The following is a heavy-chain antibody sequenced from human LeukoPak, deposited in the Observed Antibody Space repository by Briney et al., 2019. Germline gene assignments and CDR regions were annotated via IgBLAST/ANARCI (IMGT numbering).Heavy chain of an antibody. Sequence: SVKVSCKASGGTFSSYAISWVRQAPGQGLEWMGGIIPIFGTANYAQKFQGRVTITADESTSTAYTELSSLRSEDTAVYYCARDRGYSYAMGTPFDYWGQGTLVTVSS. D-gene: IGHD5-18*01. J-gene: IGHJ4*02. V-gene: IGHV1-69*13. CDR3: ARDRGYSYAMGTPFDY. CDR1: GGTFSSYA. CDR2: IIPIFGTA.